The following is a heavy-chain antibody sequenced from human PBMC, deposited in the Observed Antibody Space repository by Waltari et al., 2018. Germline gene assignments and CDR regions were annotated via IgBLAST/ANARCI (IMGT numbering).Heavy chain of an antibody. V-gene: IGHV4-38-2*02. CDR2: IYHSGST. Sequence: QVQLQESGPGLVKPSEPLSLTCAVSGYSISSGYYWGWIRQPPGKGLEWIGSIYHSGSTYYNPSLKSRVTISVDTSKNQFSLKLSSVTAADTAVYYCARDGGAGYGDYFDYWGQGTLVTVSS. CDR3: ARDGGAGYGDYFDY. D-gene: IGHD4-17*01. J-gene: IGHJ4*02. CDR1: GYSISSGYY.